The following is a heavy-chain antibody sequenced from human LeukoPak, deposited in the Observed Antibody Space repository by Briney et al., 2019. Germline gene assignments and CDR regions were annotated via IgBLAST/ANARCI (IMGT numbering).Heavy chain of an antibody. Sequence: GGSLRLSCATSGFTFSDYYMSWIRHAPGKGLEWVTYISSSGSPLYYADSVKGRFTISRDNANNSVFLQMNSLRAEDTAVYYCTRDPDTSSKVDYWGQGALVTVSS. J-gene: IGHJ4*02. CDR1: GFTFSDYY. D-gene: IGHD6-6*01. V-gene: IGHV3-11*01. CDR3: TRDPDTSSKVDY. CDR2: ISSSGSPL.